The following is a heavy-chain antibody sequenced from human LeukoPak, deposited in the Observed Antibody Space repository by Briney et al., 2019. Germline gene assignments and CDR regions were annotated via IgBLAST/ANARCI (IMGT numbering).Heavy chain of an antibody. CDR2: TSSSDAGT. CDR1: GFTLNNYA. Sequence: GGSLRLSCAASGFTLNNYAMSWVRQAPGKGLEWVSATSSSDAGTYHADSVRGRFTISRDNSKNTLYLQMNSLRAEDAAVYYCARAPVTSCSGVLCYPFDYWGQGTLVIVSS. D-gene: IGHD2-15*01. J-gene: IGHJ4*02. CDR3: ARAPVTSCSGVLCYPFDY. V-gene: IGHV3-23*01.